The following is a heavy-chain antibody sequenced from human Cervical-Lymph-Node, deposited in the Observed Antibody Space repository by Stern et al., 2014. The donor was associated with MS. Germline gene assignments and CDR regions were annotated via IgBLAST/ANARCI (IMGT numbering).Heavy chain of an antibody. CDR2: ISYDGSNK. J-gene: IGHJ4*02. Sequence: VQLVESGGGVVQPGRSLRLSCAASGFTFSSYAMHWVRQAPGKGLEWVALISYDGSNKYYADSVKGRFTISRDNSKNTLYLQMNSLRAEDTAVYYCARVEGTAMVPHYWSQGTLVTVSS. D-gene: IGHD5-18*01. CDR1: GFTFSSYA. CDR3: ARVEGTAMVPHY. V-gene: IGHV3-30*01.